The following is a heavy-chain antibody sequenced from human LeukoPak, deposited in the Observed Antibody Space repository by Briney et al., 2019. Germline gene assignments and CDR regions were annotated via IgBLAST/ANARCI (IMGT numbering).Heavy chain of an antibody. V-gene: IGHV3-33*08. Sequence: PGRSLRLSCAASGFTFSTYDMQWVRQVPGKGLEWVAVIWYDGSNKYYADSVKGRFIVSRDKSKNTLSLEMNSLRAEDTALYYCARDAQGLGVFRGPTLDYWGQGTLVTVSS. CDR2: IWYDGSNK. J-gene: IGHJ4*02. CDR1: GFTFSTYD. D-gene: IGHD3-10*01. CDR3: ARDAQGLGVFRGPTLDY.